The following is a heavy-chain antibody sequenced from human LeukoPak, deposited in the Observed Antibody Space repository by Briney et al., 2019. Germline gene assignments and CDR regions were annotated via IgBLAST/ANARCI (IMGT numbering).Heavy chain of an antibody. CDR3: ARVPPGYCSSTSCYTYAFDI. Sequence: SETLSLTCTVSGGSISSYYWSWIRQPPGKGLEWIGYIYYSGSTNYNPSLKSRGTISVDTSKIQFSLKLSSVTAADTAVYYCARVPPGYCSSTSCYTYAFDIWGQGTMVTVSS. CDR1: GGSISSYY. D-gene: IGHD2-2*02. J-gene: IGHJ3*02. V-gene: IGHV4-59*01. CDR2: IYYSGST.